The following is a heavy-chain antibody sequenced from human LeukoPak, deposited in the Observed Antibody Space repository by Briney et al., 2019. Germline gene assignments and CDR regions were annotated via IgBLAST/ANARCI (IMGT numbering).Heavy chain of an antibody. J-gene: IGHJ5*02. D-gene: IGHD3-22*01. V-gene: IGHV4-4*02. CDR1: GGSISSSNW. CDR2: IYYSGST. Sequence: KTSETLSLTCAVSGGSISSSNWWSWVRQPPGKGLEWIGSIYYSGSTYYNPSLKSRVTISVDTSKNQFSLKLSSVTAADTAVYYCARDSGQTKWLSSLNWFDPWGQGTLVTVSS. CDR3: ARDSGQTKWLSSLNWFDP.